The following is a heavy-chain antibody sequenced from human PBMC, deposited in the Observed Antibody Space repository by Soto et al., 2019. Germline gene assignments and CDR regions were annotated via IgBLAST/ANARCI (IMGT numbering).Heavy chain of an antibody. D-gene: IGHD1-1*01. CDR2: ISSSSSTI. CDR1: GFTFSSYS. Sequence: GGSLRLSCAASGFTFSSYSMDWVRQAPGKGLEWVSYISSSSSTIYYADSVKGRFTISRDNAKNSLYLQMNSLRDEDTAVYYCARGIRTGYGPYYYGMDVWGQGTTVTVS. CDR3: ARGIRTGYGPYYYGMDV. V-gene: IGHV3-48*02. J-gene: IGHJ6*02.